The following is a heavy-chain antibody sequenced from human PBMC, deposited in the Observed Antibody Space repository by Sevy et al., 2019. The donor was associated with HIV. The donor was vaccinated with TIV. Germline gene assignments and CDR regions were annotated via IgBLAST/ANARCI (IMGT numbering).Heavy chain of an antibody. CDR2: TRNKADSYTT. J-gene: IGHJ4*02. V-gene: IGHV3-72*01. CDR1: GFTFSDHY. CDR3: TTHAGIAAAGRVFDY. D-gene: IGHD6-13*01. Sequence: GGSLRLSCAASGFTFSDHYMEWVRQAPGKWLEWVGRTRNKADSYTTEYAASVKGRFTISRDDSKNSLYLQMNSLKTEDTAVYYCTTHAGIAAAGRVFDYWGQGTLVTVSS.